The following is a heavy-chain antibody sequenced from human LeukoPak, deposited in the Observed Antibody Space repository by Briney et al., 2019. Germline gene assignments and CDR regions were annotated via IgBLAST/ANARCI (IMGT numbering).Heavy chain of an antibody. D-gene: IGHD2/OR15-2a*01. CDR1: GYTFTSYD. Sequence: ASVKVSFTPSGYTFTSYDDNWVRQATGQGMERMGWGDTRNGRTGYAQKFLGGVTMTSDTSRSTVYMELHNLTSEDSGMYYCARDTSAHGGPKPELIGHWGQGTLVTVSS. CDR2: GDTRNGRT. V-gene: IGHV1-8*01. J-gene: IGHJ4*02. CDR3: ARDTSAHGGPKPELIGH.